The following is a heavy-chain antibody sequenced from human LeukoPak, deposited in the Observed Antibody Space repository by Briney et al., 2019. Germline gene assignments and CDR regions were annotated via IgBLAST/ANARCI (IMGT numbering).Heavy chain of an antibody. CDR2: IYYSGST. CDR1: GGSISSSSYY. Sequence: SETLSLTCTVSGGSISSSSYYWGWIRQPPGKGLEWIGSIYYSGSTYYNPSLKSRVTISVDTSKNQFSLKLSSVTAADTAVYYCTNIYVYSRGQKGYYFDYWGQGTLVTVSS. CDR3: TNIYVYSRGQKGYYFDY. J-gene: IGHJ4*02. V-gene: IGHV4-39*01. D-gene: IGHD6-19*01.